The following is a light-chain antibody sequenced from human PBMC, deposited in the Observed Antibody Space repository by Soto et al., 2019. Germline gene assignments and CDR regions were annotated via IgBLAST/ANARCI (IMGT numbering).Light chain of an antibody. Sequence: QSVLTQPPSVSEAPRQMVTISCAGSSSNIGNNAVNWYQQLPGKAPKLLIYYDDLLPSGVSDRFSVSKSGTSASLAISGLQSEDEADYYCAAWDDSLNGPVFGGGTKVTVI. CDR2: YDD. CDR3: AAWDDSLNGPV. CDR1: SSNIGNNA. J-gene: IGLJ2*01. V-gene: IGLV1-36*01.